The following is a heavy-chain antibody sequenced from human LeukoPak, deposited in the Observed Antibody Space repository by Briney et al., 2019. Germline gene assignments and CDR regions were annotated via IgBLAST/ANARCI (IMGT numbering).Heavy chain of an antibody. Sequence: ASVKVSCKASGYTFTSYGISWVRQAPGQGLEWMGWISAYNGNTNYAQKLQVRVTMTTDTSTSTAYMELRSLRPDDTAVYYCATDTYGDWGAEYSQHWGQGTLVPVSS. V-gene: IGHV1-18*01. CDR2: ISAYNGNT. CDR3: ATDTYGDWGAEYSQH. J-gene: IGHJ1*01. CDR1: GYTFTSYG. D-gene: IGHD4-17*01.